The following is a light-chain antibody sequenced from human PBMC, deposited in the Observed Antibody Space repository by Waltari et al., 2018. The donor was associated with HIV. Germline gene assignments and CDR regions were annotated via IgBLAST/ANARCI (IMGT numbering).Light chain of an antibody. Sequence: QSALTQPASGSGSPGQSIPISCTGTSSDVGNYNLVSWYQQHPGKVPKVMIYEVSKRPSGVSNRFSGSKSGNRASLTISGLQAEDEADYYCCSYAGSSAVVFGGGTKLTVL. CDR1: SSDVGNYNL. CDR3: CSYAGSSAVV. J-gene: IGLJ2*01. CDR2: EVS. V-gene: IGLV2-23*02.